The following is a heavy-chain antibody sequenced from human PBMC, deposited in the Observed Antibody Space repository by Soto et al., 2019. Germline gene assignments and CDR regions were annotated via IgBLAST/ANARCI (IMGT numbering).Heavy chain of an antibody. CDR3: ATWHEREHAYDV. CDR1: GLTISGKKY. Sequence: CLRLSCAAFGLTISGKKYVAWVRQAPGKGLEWVSALYDVDGSFYADSVKGRFTTSSDSSKTTVYLQMNDLRPDDTAVYYCATWHEREHAYDVWGQGTTVTVSS. J-gene: IGHJ3*01. V-gene: IGHV3-53*01. D-gene: IGHD1-1*01. CDR2: LYDVDGS.